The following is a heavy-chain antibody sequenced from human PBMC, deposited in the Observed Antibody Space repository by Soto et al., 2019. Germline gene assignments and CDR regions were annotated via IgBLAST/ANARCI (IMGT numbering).Heavy chain of an antibody. CDR1: GFTFSSYS. Sequence: EVQLVESGGGLVQPGGSLRLSCAASGFTFSSYSMNWVRQAPGKGLEWVSYISSSSSTIYYADSVKGRFTISRDNAKNSLYLHMNSLRDEDTAVYYCARDKQLVAAYYGMDVWGQGTTVTVSS. CDR3: ARDKQLVAAYYGMDV. D-gene: IGHD6-13*01. V-gene: IGHV3-48*02. CDR2: ISSSSSTI. J-gene: IGHJ6*02.